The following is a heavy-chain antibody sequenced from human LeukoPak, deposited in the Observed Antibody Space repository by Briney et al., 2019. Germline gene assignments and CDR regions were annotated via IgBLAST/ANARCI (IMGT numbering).Heavy chain of an antibody. D-gene: IGHD1-1*01. V-gene: IGHV1-2*02. J-gene: IGHJ4*02. CDR1: GYTFTGYY. Sequence: GASVKVSCKASGYTFTGYYMHWVRQAPGQGLEWMGWINPNSGGTNYAQKFQGRVTMTRDTSISTAYMELSRLRSDDTAVYYCARMSRVNWNGCDYWGQGTLVTVSS. CDR2: INPNSGGT. CDR3: ARMSRVNWNGCDY.